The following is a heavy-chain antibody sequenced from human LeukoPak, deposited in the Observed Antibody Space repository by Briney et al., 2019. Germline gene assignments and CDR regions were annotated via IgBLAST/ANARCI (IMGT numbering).Heavy chain of an antibody. CDR3: ARGGPDYGDGATPEHYFDY. CDR1: GFTVSSNY. D-gene: IGHD4-17*01. V-gene: IGHV3-53*01. CDR2: IYSGGST. Sequence: GGSLRLSCAASGFTVSSNYMSWVRQAPGKGLEWVSVIYSGGSTYYADSVKGRFTISRDNSKNTLYLQMNSLRAEDTAVYYCARGGPDYGDGATPEHYFDYWGQETLVTVSS. J-gene: IGHJ4*02.